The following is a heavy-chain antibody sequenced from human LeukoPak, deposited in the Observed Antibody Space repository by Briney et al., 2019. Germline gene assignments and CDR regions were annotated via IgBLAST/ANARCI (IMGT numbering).Heavy chain of an antibody. J-gene: IGHJ4*02. Sequence: GRSLRLSCAASGFTFSSYAMSWVRQAPGKGLGWVSSISGSGGSTYYADSVKGRFTISRDNSKNTLYLQMNSLRAEDTAVYYCAKDLSGTVTYFDYWGQGTLVTVSS. D-gene: IGHD4-17*01. V-gene: IGHV3-23*01. CDR2: ISGSGGST. CDR3: AKDLSGTVTYFDY. CDR1: GFTFSSYA.